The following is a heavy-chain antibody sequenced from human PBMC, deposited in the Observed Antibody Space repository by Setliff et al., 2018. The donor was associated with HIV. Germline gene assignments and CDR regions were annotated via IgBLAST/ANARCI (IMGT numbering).Heavy chain of an antibody. Sequence: PGGSLRLSCAASGFTVGDNYMSWVRQAPGEGLEWVSVIYRDGATYYADSVKGRFTISRDTAKNTVYLQMNSLTSEDTAFYYCARGRINYGDYYWGQGTLVTVSS. CDR1: GFTVGDNY. CDR2: IYRDGAT. CDR3: ARGRINYGDYY. D-gene: IGHD4-17*01. J-gene: IGHJ4*02. V-gene: IGHV3-53*01.